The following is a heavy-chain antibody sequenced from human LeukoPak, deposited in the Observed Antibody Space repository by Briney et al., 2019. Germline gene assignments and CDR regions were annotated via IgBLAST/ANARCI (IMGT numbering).Heavy chain of an antibody. CDR1: GFTFSSCS. Sequence: GGSLRLSCAASGFTFSSCSMNWVRQAPGKGLEWVSSISSSSSYIYYAHSVKGRFTISRDNAKNSLYLQMNSLRAEDTAVYYCARAGGFDRGGAFDVWGQGTMVTVSS. J-gene: IGHJ3*01. D-gene: IGHD3-10*01. V-gene: IGHV3-21*01. CDR3: ARAGGFDRGGAFDV. CDR2: ISSSSSYI.